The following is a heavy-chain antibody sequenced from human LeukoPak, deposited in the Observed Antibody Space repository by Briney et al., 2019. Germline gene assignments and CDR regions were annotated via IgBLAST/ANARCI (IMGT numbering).Heavy chain of an antibody. CDR3: ARGIRLVRGVILGYHFDY. Sequence: ASVKVSCKASGYTFTSYDINWVRQATGQGLEWMGWMNPNSGNTGYAQKFQGRVTVTRNTSISTAYMELSSLRSEDTAVYYCARGIRLVRGVILGYHFDYWGQGTLVTVSS. J-gene: IGHJ4*02. V-gene: IGHV1-8*01. CDR2: MNPNSGNT. D-gene: IGHD3-10*01. CDR1: GYTFTSYD.